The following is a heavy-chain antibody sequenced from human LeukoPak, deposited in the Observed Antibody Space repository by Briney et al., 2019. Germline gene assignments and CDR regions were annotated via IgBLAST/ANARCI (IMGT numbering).Heavy chain of an antibody. CDR2: IWYDGSNK. Sequence: GGSLRLSCAVSGFTFSRFGMHWVRQAPGKGLEWVAGIWYDGSNKYYPDSVKGRFTISRDNFKNALSLQMNSLRAEDTAVYYCASYLTSIPSGMDVWGQGTTVIVSS. J-gene: IGHJ6*02. D-gene: IGHD2/OR15-2a*01. CDR3: ASYLTSIPSGMDV. CDR1: GFTFSRFG. V-gene: IGHV3-33*01.